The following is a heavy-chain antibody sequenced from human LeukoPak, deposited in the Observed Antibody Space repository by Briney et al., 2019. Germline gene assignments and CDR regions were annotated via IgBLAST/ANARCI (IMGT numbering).Heavy chain of an antibody. V-gene: IGHV4-38-2*01. CDR1: GYSISSGYY. D-gene: IGHD1-14*01. CDR2: IYHSGST. Sequence: SETLSLSCAFSGYSISSGYYWGWIRQPPGKGLEWIGSIYHSGSTYYNPSLKSRVTISVDTSKNQFSLKLSSVTAADTAVYYCARGPETLMGAFDIWGQGTMVTVSS. J-gene: IGHJ3*02. CDR3: ARGPETLMGAFDI.